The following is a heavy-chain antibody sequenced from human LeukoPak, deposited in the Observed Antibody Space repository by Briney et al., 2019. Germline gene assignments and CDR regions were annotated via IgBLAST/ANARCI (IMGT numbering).Heavy chain of an antibody. CDR2: ISYDGSNK. J-gene: IGHJ4*02. V-gene: IGHV3-30*03. CDR3: ARDLVGSSGWWDFDS. CDR1: GFTFSSYG. Sequence: PGGSPRLSCAASGFTFSSYGMHWVRQAPGKGLEWVAVISYDGSNKYYADSVKGRFTISRDNSKNKLHLQINSLRAEDTAVYYCARDLVGSSGWWDFDSWGQGTLVTVSS. D-gene: IGHD6-19*01.